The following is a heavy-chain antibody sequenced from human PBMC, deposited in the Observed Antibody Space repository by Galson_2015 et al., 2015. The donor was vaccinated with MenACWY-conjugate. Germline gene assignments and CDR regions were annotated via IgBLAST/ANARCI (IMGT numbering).Heavy chain of an antibody. D-gene: IGHD6-19*01. V-gene: IGHV1-46*01. J-gene: IGHJ3*02. CDR1: GYTFTSDY. CDR2: INPSGDST. Sequence: SVKVSCKASGYTFTSDYIHWVRQAPGQGLEWMGVINPSGDSTAYPQKFQGRVTMTGDTSTSTVYMELSSLRSEDTGVYYCARDRVRRQWLLPADAFDIWGQGTMVTVSS. CDR3: ARDRVRRQWLLPADAFDI.